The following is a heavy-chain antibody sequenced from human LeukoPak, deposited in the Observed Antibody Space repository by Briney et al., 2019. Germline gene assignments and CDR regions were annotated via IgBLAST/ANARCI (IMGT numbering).Heavy chain of an antibody. J-gene: IGHJ4*02. D-gene: IGHD3-22*01. CDR2: ISGSGGST. CDR3: AKRDSSGSYYFGY. CDR1: GFTFSSYA. V-gene: IGHV3-23*01. Sequence: GGSLRLSCAASGFTFSSYAMSWVRQAPGKGLEWVSAISGSGGSTYYADSVKGRFTISRDNSKNTLYLQMNSLRAEDTAVFYCAKRDSSGSYYFGYWGQGTLVTVSS.